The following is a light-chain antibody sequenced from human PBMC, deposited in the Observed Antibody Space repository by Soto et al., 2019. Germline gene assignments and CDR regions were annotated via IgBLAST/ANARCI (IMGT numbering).Light chain of an antibody. V-gene: IGLV2-14*03. Sequence: QSALTQPASVSGSPGQSIAISCTGTSSDVGAYDYVSWYQQHPGKAPKLMINDVNHRPSGASNRFSGSKSGNTASLTISGLQAEDEADYYCSSYTSSGSVIFGGGTKLTVL. CDR1: SSDVGAYDY. CDR3: SSYTSSGSVI. CDR2: DVN. J-gene: IGLJ2*01.